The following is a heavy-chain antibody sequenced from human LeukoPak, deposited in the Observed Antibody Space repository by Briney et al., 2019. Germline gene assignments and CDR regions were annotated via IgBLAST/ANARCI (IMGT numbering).Heavy chain of an antibody. Sequence: PGGSLRLSCAASGFTFSCCGMHWVRQAAGKGLEWVTVLYSDGNNKYYADSVKGRFTISRDISKNTIYLQMNSLRAEDTAVYYCAREITFGGVIVSYYFDYWGQGTLVTVSS. CDR3: AREITFGGVIVSYYFDY. CDR1: GFTFSCCG. CDR2: LYSDGNNK. V-gene: IGHV3-30*03. D-gene: IGHD3-16*02. J-gene: IGHJ4*02.